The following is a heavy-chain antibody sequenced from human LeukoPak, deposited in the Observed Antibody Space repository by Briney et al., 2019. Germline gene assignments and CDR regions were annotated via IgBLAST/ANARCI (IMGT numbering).Heavy chain of an antibody. Sequence: SETLSLTRTVSGGSISSYYWSWIRQPPGKGLEWIGYIYYSGSTNYNPSLKSRVTISVDTSKNQFSLKLSSVTAADTAVYYCARVGEMATILDAFDIWGQGTMVTVSS. CDR3: ARVGEMATILDAFDI. CDR2: IYYSGST. D-gene: IGHD5-24*01. CDR1: GGSISSYY. V-gene: IGHV4-59*01. J-gene: IGHJ3*02.